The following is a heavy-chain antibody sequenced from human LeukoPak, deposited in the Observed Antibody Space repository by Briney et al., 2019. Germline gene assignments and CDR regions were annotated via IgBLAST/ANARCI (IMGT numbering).Heavy chain of an antibody. CDR2: INHSGST. CDR1: GGSISSYY. Sequence: SETLSLTCTVSGGSISSYYWSWIRQPPGKGLEWIGEINHSGSTNYNPSLKSRVTISVDTSKNQFSLKLSSVTAADTAVYYCARDGADSSSFYYYMDVWGKGTTVTVSS. V-gene: IGHV4-34*01. D-gene: IGHD6-6*01. J-gene: IGHJ6*03. CDR3: ARDGADSSSFYYYMDV.